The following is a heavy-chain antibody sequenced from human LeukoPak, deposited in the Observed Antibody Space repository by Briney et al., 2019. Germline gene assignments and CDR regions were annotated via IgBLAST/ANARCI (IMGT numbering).Heavy chain of an antibody. V-gene: IGHV3-23*01. D-gene: IGHD3-10*01. CDR1: GFTFSSYA. CDR2: ISGSGGST. Sequence: GGSLRLSCAASGFTFSSYAMSWVRQAPGKGLEWVSAISGSGGSTYYADSVKGRFTISRDNSKNSLYLQMNSLRAEDTAVYYCARGPITMVRGVTALRYWGQGTLVTVSS. CDR3: ARGPITMVRGVTALRY. J-gene: IGHJ4*02.